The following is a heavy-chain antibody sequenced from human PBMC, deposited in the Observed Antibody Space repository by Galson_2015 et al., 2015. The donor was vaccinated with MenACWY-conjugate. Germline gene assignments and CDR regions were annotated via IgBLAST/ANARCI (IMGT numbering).Heavy chain of an antibody. CDR1: GYSVTSHY. V-gene: IGHV1-46*01. CDR3: ARDGISYCSRETCHSSDAFDV. D-gene: IGHD2-15*01. CDR2: INPNGGIT. Sequence: SVKVSCKASGYSVTSHYIHWVRQAPGQGLEWMGLINPNGGITIYAQKFQGRVTVARDTSTSTVFLELSSLTSDDTAVYYCARDGISYCSRETCHSSDAFDVWGQGTVVTVSS. J-gene: IGHJ3*01.